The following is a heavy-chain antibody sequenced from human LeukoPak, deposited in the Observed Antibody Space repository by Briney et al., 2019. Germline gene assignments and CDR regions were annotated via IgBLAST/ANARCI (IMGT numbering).Heavy chain of an antibody. CDR2: IYHSGST. CDR3: ARENPRQAAAGTVWFDP. V-gene: IGHV4-4*02. Sequence: PSETLSLTCAVPGGSISSSNWWSWVRQPPGKGLEWIGSIYHSGSTYYNPSLKSRVTISVDTSKNQFSLKLSSVTAADTAVYYCARENPRQAAAGTVWFDPWGQGTLVTVSS. CDR1: GGSISSSNW. D-gene: IGHD6-13*01. J-gene: IGHJ5*02.